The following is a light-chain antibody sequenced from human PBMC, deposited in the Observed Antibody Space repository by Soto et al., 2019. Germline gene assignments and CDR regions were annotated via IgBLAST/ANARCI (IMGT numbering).Light chain of an antibody. Sequence: EIVLTQSPATLSLSPGERATLSCRASQSVSSYLAWYQQKPGQAPRLLIYDASNRATGIPARFSGSGSGTDFTLTISSLEPEDFAVSYCQQRSNWPLTFGGETKVEIK. J-gene: IGKJ4*01. CDR3: QQRSNWPLT. CDR2: DAS. V-gene: IGKV3-11*01. CDR1: QSVSSY.